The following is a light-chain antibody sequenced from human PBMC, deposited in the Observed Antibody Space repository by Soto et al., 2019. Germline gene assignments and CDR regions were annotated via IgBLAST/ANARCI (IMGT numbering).Light chain of an antibody. Sequence: DIQMTQSPSSLSASVGERVTLPCRASQSISTYLNWYQQKAGLAPKLLIYAASSLQSGVPSRFSGSGSGTEFTLTISSLQPDDFATYYCQHYNSYSEAFGQGTKVDIK. CDR3: QHYNSYSEA. J-gene: IGKJ1*01. CDR1: QSISTY. V-gene: IGKV1-39*01. CDR2: AAS.